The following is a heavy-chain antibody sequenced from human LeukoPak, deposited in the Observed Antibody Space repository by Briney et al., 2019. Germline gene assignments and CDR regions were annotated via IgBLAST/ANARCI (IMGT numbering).Heavy chain of an antibody. Sequence: GPLRLSCAASEFSVGSNYMTWVRQAPGKGLEWVSLIYSGGSTYYADSVKGRFTISRDNSKNTLNLQVNSLRAEDTAVYYCAREAVTYGSGADPLDYWGQGTLVTVSS. CDR2: IYSGGST. CDR3: AREAVTYGSGADPLDY. J-gene: IGHJ4*02. V-gene: IGHV3-66*01. D-gene: IGHD3-10*01. CDR1: EFSVGSNY.